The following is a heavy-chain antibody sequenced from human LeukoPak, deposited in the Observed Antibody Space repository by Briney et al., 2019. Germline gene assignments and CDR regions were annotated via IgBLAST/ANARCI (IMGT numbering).Heavy chain of an antibody. CDR1: GGSFSGYY. CDR3: ARHGGPNNYYDSSGYSWRTRYNWFDP. J-gene: IGHJ5*02. CDR2: TNHSGST. D-gene: IGHD3-22*01. V-gene: IGHV4-34*01. Sequence: TSETLSLTCAVYGGSFSGYYWSWIRQPPGKGLEWIGETNHSGSTNYNPSLKSRVSISVDTSKDQFSLKLSSVTAADTVVYYCARHGGPNNYYDSSGYSWRTRYNWFDPWGQGTLVTVSS.